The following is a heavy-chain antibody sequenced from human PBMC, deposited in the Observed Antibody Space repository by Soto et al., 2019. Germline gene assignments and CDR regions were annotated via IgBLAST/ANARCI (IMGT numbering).Heavy chain of an antibody. D-gene: IGHD3-22*01. Sequence: PGGSLRLSCAASGFSFSNYAMNWVRQAPGKGLEWVSGISGGGGGTYYADSVKGRFTISRDNSKNTLYLQMNSLRAEDTAVYYCARNYYDSGGGFDYWGQGSLVTVSA. CDR1: GFSFSNYA. CDR3: ARNYYDSGGGFDY. V-gene: IGHV3-23*01. J-gene: IGHJ4*02. CDR2: ISGGGGGT.